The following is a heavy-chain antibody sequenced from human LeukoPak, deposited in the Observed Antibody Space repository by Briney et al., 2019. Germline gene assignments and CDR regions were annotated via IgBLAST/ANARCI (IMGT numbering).Heavy chain of an antibody. CDR2: ISAYNGNT. D-gene: IGHD6-25*01. V-gene: IGHV1-18*01. CDR1: LYTLTSYG. J-gene: IGHJ5*02. CDR3: ARVPRLPERRWFDP. Sequence: ASVKVSCKASLYTLTSYGISWVRQAPGQGLEWMGWISAYNGNTNYAQKLQGRVTMTTDTSTSTAYMELRSLRSDDTAVYYCARVPRLPERRWFDPWGQGTLVTVSS.